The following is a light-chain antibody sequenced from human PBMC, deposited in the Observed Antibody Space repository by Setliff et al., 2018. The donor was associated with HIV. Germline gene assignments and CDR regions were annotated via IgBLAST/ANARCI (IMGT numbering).Light chain of an antibody. CDR1: SSNIENTY. CDR2: AND. Sequence: QPPSASGTPGQRVTISCSGSSSNIENTYIYWYQQLPGATPKLLIYANDQRPSGVPDRFSASKSGTSASLAISGLRSEDEGDYYCAAWDDSLSGPGVFGTGTKV. V-gene: IGLV1-47*01. CDR3: AAWDDSLSGPGV. J-gene: IGLJ1*01.